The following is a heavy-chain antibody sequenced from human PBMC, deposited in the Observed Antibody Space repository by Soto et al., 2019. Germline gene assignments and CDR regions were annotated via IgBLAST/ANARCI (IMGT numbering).Heavy chain of an antibody. CDR3: ARHSNEYRKSLDY. V-gene: IGHV4-59*08. CDR2: IYYSGSS. D-gene: IGHD1-1*01. CDR1: GGSISPYY. J-gene: IGHJ4*02. Sequence: PSETLSLTCTVSGGSISPYYWSRIRQPPGKGLEWIAYIYYSGSSNSNPFLKSRVSISVDTSKNQFSLKLSSVTAADTAVYYCARHSNEYRKSLDYWGRGTLVTVSS.